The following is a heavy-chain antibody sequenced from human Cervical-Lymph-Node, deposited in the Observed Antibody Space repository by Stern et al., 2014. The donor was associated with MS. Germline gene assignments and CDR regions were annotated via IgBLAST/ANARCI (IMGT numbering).Heavy chain of an antibody. V-gene: IGHV4-39*01. D-gene: IGHD2/OR15-2a*01. J-gene: IGHJ6*02. CDR3: ATLNRIKGMDV. Sequence: VQLVESGPGLVKPSETLSLTCTVSGGSISSSSYYWDWIRQPPGKGLEWIGSMYYSGSIHYNPSLKSRVTISVDTSTNPFSLKLSSVTAADTALYYCATLNRIKGMDVWGQGTTVTVSS. CDR2: MYYSGSI. CDR1: GGSISSSSYY.